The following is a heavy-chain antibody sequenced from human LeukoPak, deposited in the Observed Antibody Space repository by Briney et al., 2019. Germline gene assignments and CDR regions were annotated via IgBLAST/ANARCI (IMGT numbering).Heavy chain of an antibody. CDR2: IYYSGST. CDR1: GVSISSSSYY. CDR3: ARVYYSSSYDYWYFDL. J-gene: IGHJ2*01. D-gene: IGHD6-13*01. V-gene: IGHV4-39*07. Sequence: SETLSLTCTVSGVSISSSSYYWGWIRQPPGKGLEWIGCIYYSGSTYYNPSLKSRVTISVDTSQHQFSLKLTSVAAADTSVYYCARVYYSSSYDYWYFDLWGRGTLVTVSS.